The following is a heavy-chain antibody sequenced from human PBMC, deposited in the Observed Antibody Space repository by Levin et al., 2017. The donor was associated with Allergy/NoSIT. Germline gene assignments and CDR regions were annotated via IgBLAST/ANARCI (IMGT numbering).Heavy chain of an antibody. Sequence: SQTLSLPCTVSGGSIPSYYWTWIRQSPGKGLEWIGYIYYGATTIYNPSLNSRVTISVDTSKNQFSLKLSSVTAADTAVYYCASSSSGNYYSLDYWGQGNLVTVSS. CDR2: IYYGATT. J-gene: IGHJ4*02. D-gene: IGHD3-22*01. V-gene: IGHV4-59*08. CDR1: GGSIPSYY. CDR3: ASSSSGNYYSLDY.